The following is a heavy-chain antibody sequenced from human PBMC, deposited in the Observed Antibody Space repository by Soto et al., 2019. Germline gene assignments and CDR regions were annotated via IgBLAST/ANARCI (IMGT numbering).Heavy chain of an antibody. CDR1: GFTFGTTD. V-gene: IGHV3-23*01. D-gene: IGHD3-10*01. CDR2: IDGSGGIT. CDR3: VKNSGWFNT. J-gene: IGHJ5*02. Sequence: PGGSLRLSCAASGFTFGTTDMSWVRQAPGEGLEWVSTIDGSGGITYYADSVKGRFTISRDNSRNTVYLQMNSLRGDDTALYYCVKNSGWFNTWGQGALLTVSS.